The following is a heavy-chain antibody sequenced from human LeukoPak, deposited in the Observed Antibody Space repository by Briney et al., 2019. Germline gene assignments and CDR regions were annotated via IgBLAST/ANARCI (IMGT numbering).Heavy chain of an antibody. CDR2: FDPEDGET. CDR3: ATDYYYDSSGSYYTVDY. V-gene: IGHV1-24*01. Sequence: ASVKVSCKVSGYTLTELSMHWVRQAPGKGLEWMGGFDPEDGETFYAQKFQGRVTMTKDTSTDTAYMELSSLRSEDTAVYYCATDYYYDSSGSYYTVDYWGQGTLVTVSS. J-gene: IGHJ4*02. D-gene: IGHD3-22*01. CDR1: GYTLTELS.